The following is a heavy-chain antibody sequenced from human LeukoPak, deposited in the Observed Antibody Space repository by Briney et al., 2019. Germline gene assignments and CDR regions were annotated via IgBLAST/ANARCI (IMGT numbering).Heavy chain of an antibody. Sequence: GGSLRLSCAASGFTFSSYAMSWVRQAPGKGLEWVANIKQDGSEKYYVDSVKGRFTISRDNAKNSLYLQMNSLRAEDTAVYYCARDTGSGSYDYWGQGTLVTVSS. CDR1: GFTFSSYA. CDR2: IKQDGSEK. CDR3: ARDTGSGSYDY. V-gene: IGHV3-7*03. J-gene: IGHJ4*02. D-gene: IGHD3-10*01.